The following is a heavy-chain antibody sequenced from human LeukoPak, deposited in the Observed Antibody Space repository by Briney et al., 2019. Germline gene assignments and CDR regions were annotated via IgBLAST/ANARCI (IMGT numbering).Heavy chain of an antibody. Sequence: SETLSLTCTVSGGSISSGGYYWSWIRQHPAKGLEWIGYSDYSGSTYYNPSLKSRVTISVDTSMNQFSLKLSFVTAADTAVYYCARDGYYGSGKFDPWGQGTLVTVSS. J-gene: IGHJ5*02. V-gene: IGHV4-31*03. CDR1: GGSISSGGYY. D-gene: IGHD3-10*01. CDR2: SDYSGST. CDR3: ARDGYYGSGKFDP.